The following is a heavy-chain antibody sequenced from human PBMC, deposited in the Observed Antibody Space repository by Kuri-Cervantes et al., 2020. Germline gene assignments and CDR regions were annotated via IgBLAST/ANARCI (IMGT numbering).Heavy chain of an antibody. CDR3: ARQELPCSGGSCYWFDP. CDR1: GFTLRSYG. CDR2: TSHDGSKR. V-gene: IGHV3-30*03. Sequence: GESLKISCAASGFTLRSYGMSWVRQAPGKGLERVAVTSHDGSKRNFADSVKGRFTISRDNSKNTLYLQMSSLRSEDTAVYYCARQELPCSGGSCYWFDPWGQGTLVTVSS. D-gene: IGHD2-15*01. J-gene: IGHJ5*02.